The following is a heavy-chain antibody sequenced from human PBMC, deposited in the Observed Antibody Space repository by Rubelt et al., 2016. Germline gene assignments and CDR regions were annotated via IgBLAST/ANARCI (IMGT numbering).Heavy chain of an antibody. CDR3: ARFAIGGHSSGYLFDY. CDR1: GYTFTGYY. CDR2: INPNSGGT. J-gene: IGHJ4*02. D-gene: IGHD3-22*01. V-gene: IGHV1-2*02. Sequence: QVQLVQSGAEVKKPGASVKVSCKASGYTFTGYYMHWVRQAPGQGLEWMGWINPNSGGTNYAQKVQGRVTMTRETSISTAYMELSRLRSDDTAVYYCARFAIGGHSSGYLFDYWGQGTLVTVSS.